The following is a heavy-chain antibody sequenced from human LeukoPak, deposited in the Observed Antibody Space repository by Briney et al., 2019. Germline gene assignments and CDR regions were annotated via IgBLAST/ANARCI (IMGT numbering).Heavy chain of an antibody. D-gene: IGHD3-10*01. J-gene: IGHJ4*02. CDR3: AKPPMVRGVTYVFDY. CDR2: ISYDGSNK. CDR1: GGSISSSSYF. V-gene: IGHV3-30*18. Sequence: LSLTCTVSGGSISSSSYFWGWVRQAPGKGLEWVAVISYDGSNKYYADSVKGRFTISRDNSKNTLYLQMNSLRAEDTAVYYCAKPPMVRGVTYVFDYWGQGTLVTVSS.